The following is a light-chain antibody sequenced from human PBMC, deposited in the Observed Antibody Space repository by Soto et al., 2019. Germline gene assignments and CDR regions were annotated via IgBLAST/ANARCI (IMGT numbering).Light chain of an antibody. CDR2: EGS. CDR3: CSYAGSSTYV. J-gene: IGLJ1*01. V-gene: IGLV2-23*01. CDR1: SSDVGSYSL. Sequence: QSALTQPASMSGSPGQSITISCSGTSSDVGSYSLVSWYQQHPGKAPKLMIYEGSKRPSGVSNRFSGSKSGNTASLTISGLKAEDEADYYCCSYAGSSTYVFGTGTKLTVL.